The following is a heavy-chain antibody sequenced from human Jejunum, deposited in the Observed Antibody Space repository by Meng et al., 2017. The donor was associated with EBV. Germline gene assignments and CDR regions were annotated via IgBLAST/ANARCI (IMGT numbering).Heavy chain of an antibody. CDR1: GGSINSKTW. Sequence: QVQLQESGPGLVQPSGXLSLTCTVSGGSINSKTWWHWVRQAPGKGLEWIGEIDHSGSTHYNPSLKSRVTISLGTSMNQFSLELTSPTAADTAVYYCARDSQYLARGYFDYWGQGALVTVSS. CDR3: ARDSQYLARGYFDY. CDR2: IDHSGST. D-gene: IGHD2/OR15-2a*01. J-gene: IGHJ4*02. V-gene: IGHV4-4*02.